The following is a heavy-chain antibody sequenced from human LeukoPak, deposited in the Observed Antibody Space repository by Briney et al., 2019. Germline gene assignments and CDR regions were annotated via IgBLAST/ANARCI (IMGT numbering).Heavy chain of an antibody. V-gene: IGHV4-59*12. CDR1: GGSISSYY. CDR2: IYYSGST. Sequence: SETLSLTCTVSGGSISSYYWSWIRQPPGQGLEWIGYIYYSGSTNYNPSLKSRVTISVDTSKNQFSLTLSSVTAADTAVYYFARSAITGTKNDAFDTWGQGTMVTVSS. CDR3: ARSAITGTKNDAFDT. D-gene: IGHD1-20*01. J-gene: IGHJ3*02.